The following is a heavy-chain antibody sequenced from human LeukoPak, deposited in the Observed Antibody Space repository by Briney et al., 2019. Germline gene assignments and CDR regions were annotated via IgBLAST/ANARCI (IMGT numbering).Heavy chain of an antibody. CDR3: ARGGGWDQLLCHF. D-gene: IGHD2-2*01. J-gene: IGHJ4*02. Sequence: GGSLRLSCAASGFRFGDYWMNWARQAPGKGLEWLATIKPDGSETHYVDSVKGRLSIFRDNAKQSLYLEINDLRADDTAVYYCARGGGWDQLLCHFWGQGTLVTVSS. V-gene: IGHV3-7*01. CDR1: GFRFGDYW. CDR2: IKPDGSET.